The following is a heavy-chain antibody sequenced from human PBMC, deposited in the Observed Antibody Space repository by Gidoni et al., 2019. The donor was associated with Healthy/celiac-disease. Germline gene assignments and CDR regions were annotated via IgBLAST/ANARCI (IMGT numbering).Heavy chain of an antibody. J-gene: IGHJ4*02. CDR2: IYYSGST. Sequence: QLQLQESGPGLVTPSATLSLTCPVSGGYISSRSYHWGGIRQPPGKGLEWIGSIYYSGSTYYNPSLKSRVTISVDTSKNQFSLKLSSVTAADTAVYYCANLYPIWFGESAFDYWGQGTLVTVSS. D-gene: IGHD3-10*01. V-gene: IGHV4-39*01. CDR1: GGYISSRSYH. CDR3: ANLYPIWFGESAFDY.